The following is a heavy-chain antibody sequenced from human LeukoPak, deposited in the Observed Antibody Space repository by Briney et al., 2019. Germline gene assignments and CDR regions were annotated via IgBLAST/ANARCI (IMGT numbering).Heavy chain of an antibody. J-gene: IGHJ6*02. CDR1: GFTFSSYG. V-gene: IGHV3-33*01. D-gene: IGHD4-17*01. CDR3: ARGDDYGDYVWLSHYYYYGMDV. Sequence: PGGSLRLSCAASGFTFSSYGMHWVRQAPGKGLEWVAVIWYDGSNKYYADSVKGRLTISRDNSKNTLYLQMNSLRAEDTAVYYCARGDDYGDYVWLSHYYYYGMDVWGQGTTVTVSS. CDR2: IWYDGSNK.